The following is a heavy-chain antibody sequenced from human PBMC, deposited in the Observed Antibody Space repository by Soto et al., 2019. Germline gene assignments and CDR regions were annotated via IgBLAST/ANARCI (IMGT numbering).Heavy chain of an antibody. J-gene: IGHJ4*02. CDR1: GLTFSDVW. CDR3: TTSNLGVDY. V-gene: IGHV3-15*01. CDR2: IKSKPEDGTI. Sequence: PGGSLRLSCETSGLTFSDVWMTWVRQAPGKGLEWVGRIKSKPEDGTIDYAAPVKGRFTISRDDSKKTLYLQMKSLKPDDTGVYYCTTSNLGVDYWGPGTQVTVSS. D-gene: IGHD1-1*01.